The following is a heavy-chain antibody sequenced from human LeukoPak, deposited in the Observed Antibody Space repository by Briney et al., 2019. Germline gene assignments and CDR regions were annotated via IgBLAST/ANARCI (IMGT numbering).Heavy chain of an antibody. CDR2: INPNSGGT. D-gene: IGHD3-22*01. J-gene: IGHJ4*02. V-gene: IGHV1-2*02. CDR1: GYTFTGYY. Sequence: SVKVSCKASGYTFTGYYMHWVRQAPGQGLEWMGWINPNSGGTNYAQKFQGRVTMTRDTSISTAYMELSRLRSDDTAVDYCAREVPHYYDSSGYYPYFDYWGQGTLVTVSS. CDR3: AREVPHYYDSSGYYPYFDY.